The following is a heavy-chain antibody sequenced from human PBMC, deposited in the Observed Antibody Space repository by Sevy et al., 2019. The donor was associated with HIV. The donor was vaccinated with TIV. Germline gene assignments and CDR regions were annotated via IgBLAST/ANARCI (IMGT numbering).Heavy chain of an antibody. V-gene: IGHV1-69*13. CDR2: IIPIFGTA. CDR1: GGTFSSYA. CDR3: ARRVSSSDYYYYGMDV. J-gene: IGHJ6*02. Sequence: ASVKVSCKASGGTFSSYAISWVRQAPGQGLEWMGGIIPIFGTANYAQKFQGRVTITADGSTSTAYMGLSSLRSEDTAVYYCARRVSSSDYYYYGMDVWGQGTTVTVSS. D-gene: IGHD6-6*01.